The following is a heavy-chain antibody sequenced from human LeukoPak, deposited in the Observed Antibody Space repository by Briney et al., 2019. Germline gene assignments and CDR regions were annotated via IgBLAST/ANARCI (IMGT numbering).Heavy chain of an antibody. Sequence: GGSLRLSCAASEFTFSSYGMHWVRQAPGKGLEWVAFIRYDGSNKYYADSVKSRFTISRDNSKNTLYLQMNSLRAEDTAVYYCAKDSIRFLEWLLSPFDYWGQGTLVTVSS. J-gene: IGHJ4*02. V-gene: IGHV3-30*02. CDR2: IRYDGSNK. D-gene: IGHD3-3*01. CDR1: EFTFSSYG. CDR3: AKDSIRFLEWLLSPFDY.